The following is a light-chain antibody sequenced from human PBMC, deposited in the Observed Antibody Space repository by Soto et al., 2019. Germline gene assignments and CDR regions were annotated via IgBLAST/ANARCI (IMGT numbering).Light chain of an antibody. CDR2: EVT. V-gene: IGLV2-14*01. J-gene: IGLJ1*01. CDR1: SGDIGSYNR. Sequence: QSALTQPASVSGSPGQSSTIACTGTSGDIGSYNRFSWYQQHPGKAPKLIIYEVTDRPSGVSNRFSGSTSGNTASLTISGLQAEDEAEYYCSSYTNINTRACVFGTGTKLTVL. CDR3: SSYTNINTRACV.